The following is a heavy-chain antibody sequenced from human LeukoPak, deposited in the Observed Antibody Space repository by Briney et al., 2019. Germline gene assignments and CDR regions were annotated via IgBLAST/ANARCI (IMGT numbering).Heavy chain of an antibody. CDR3: ARGDGSGRYCIEY. D-gene: IGHD3-10*01. Sequence: ASVKVSFKASGYTFTDYFMHWVRQAPGQGLEWMGWINPNSGGTNYAQRFQGRVTMTRDTSISTVYMELSRLTSDDTAVYYCARGDGSGRYCIEYWGQGTLVAVAS. CDR1: GYTFTDYF. CDR2: INPNSGGT. V-gene: IGHV1-2*02. J-gene: IGHJ4*02.